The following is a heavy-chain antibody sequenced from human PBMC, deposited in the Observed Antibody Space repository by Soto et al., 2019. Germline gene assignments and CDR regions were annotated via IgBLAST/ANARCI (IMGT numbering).Heavy chain of an antibody. V-gene: IGHV4-4*07. CDR2: IYTSGST. D-gene: IGHD3-10*01. CDR3: ARGGGSGRFYTRYYYYYYGMDV. J-gene: IGHJ6*02. CDR1: GGSISSYY. Sequence: PSETLSLTCTVSGGSISSYYWSWIRQPAGKGLEWIGRIYTSGSTNYNPSRKSRVTMSVDTSKNQFSLKLSSVTAADTAVYYCARGGGSGRFYTRYYYYYYGMDVWGQGTTVTVSS.